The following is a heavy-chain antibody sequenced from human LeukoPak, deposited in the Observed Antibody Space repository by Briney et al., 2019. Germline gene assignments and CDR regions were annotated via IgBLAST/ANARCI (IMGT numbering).Heavy chain of an antibody. CDR1: GFVFSRDN. CDR3: VREVGRPKTFYFDS. V-gene: IGHV3-48*04. J-gene: IGHJ4*02. CDR2: ISETI. Sequence: HPGGSLRLSCIASGFVFSRDNMNWVRQAPGKGLEWVAHISETIYYADSVQGRFTIPRDNAKNSLYLQMSNLRVDDTAMYYCVREVGRPKTFYFDSWGRGTPVTVSS. D-gene: IGHD3-16*01.